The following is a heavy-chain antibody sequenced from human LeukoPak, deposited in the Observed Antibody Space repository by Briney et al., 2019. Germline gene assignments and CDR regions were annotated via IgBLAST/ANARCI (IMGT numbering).Heavy chain of an antibody. V-gene: IGHV3-30*18. CDR1: GLTFSTYG. CDR3: AKGRLNLDY. Sequence: GGSLRLSCAVSGLTFSTYGMHWVRQAPGKRLEWVAVISYDGSNKYYADSVKGRFTISRDNSKNTLYLQMNSLRAEDTAVYYCAKGRLNLDYWGQATLVSVSS. D-gene: IGHD3-22*01. J-gene: IGHJ4*02. CDR2: ISYDGSNK.